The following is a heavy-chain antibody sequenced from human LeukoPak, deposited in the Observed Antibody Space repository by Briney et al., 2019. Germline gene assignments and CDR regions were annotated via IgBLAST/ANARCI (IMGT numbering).Heavy chain of an antibody. CDR3: GHRNPQSMAYYCDY. CDR2: IYWDDDK. CDR1: GFSLSTSAVG. V-gene: IGHV2-5*02. D-gene: IGHD2/OR15-2a*01. Sequence: SGPTLVNPTQTLTLTCTFSGFSLSTSAVGVGWIRQPPGKALEWLALIYWDDDKRYSPSLKSRLTITKDTSKNQVVLAMSNMDPVDTATYYCGHRNPQSMAYYCDYWGQGTLVTVSS. J-gene: IGHJ4*02.